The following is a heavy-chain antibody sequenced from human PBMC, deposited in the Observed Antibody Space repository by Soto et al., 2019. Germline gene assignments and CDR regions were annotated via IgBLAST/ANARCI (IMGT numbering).Heavy chain of an antibody. CDR1: GGSISSGGYY. J-gene: IGHJ6*03. D-gene: IGHD2-15*01. Sequence: QVQLQESGPGLVKPSQTLSLPCTVSGGSISSGGYYWSWIRQHPGKGLEWIGYIYYSGSTYYNSALSSRFTISVDTSKNQFSLKLSSVTAADTAVYYCARDSVEIGFNYYYYMDVWGKGTTVTVSS. CDR3: ARDSVEIGFNYYYYMDV. CDR2: IYYSGST. V-gene: IGHV4-31*03.